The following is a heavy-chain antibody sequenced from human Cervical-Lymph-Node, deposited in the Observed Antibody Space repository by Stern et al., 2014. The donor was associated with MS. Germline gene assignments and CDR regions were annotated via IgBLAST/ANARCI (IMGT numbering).Heavy chain of an antibody. J-gene: IGHJ6*02. CDR2: IIPIFGTA. CDR1: GGTFSNYT. V-gene: IGHV1-69*01. D-gene: IGHD3-10*01. Sequence: QVQLVQSGAEVKKPGSSVQVSCKASGGTFSNYTISWVRQAPGQGLEWMGEIIPIFGTANYAQKFQGRVTITADESTSTAYMELSSLRSDDTAVYYCARGLAHMVRGVWVRGSPHNGMDVWGQGTTVTVSS. CDR3: ARGLAHMVRGVWVRGSPHNGMDV.